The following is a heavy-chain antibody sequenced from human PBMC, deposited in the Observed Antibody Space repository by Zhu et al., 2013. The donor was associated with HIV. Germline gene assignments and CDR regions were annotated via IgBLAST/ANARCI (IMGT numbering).Heavy chain of an antibody. CDR3: AAPVTIFGVEDRQKFYFGMDV. D-gene: IGHD3-3*01. J-gene: IGHJ6*02. CDR2: IVVGSGDT. Sequence: QMQLVQSGPEMRKPGTSVKVSCKTSGFTFSSSAVQWVRQAPGQPLEWIGWIVVGSGDTNYARAFRERVSLTRDKSTSTAYMELTGLRAEDSARYYCAAPVTIFGVEDRQKFYFGMDVWGLGTTILVSS. V-gene: IGHV1-58*01. CDR1: GFTFSSSA.